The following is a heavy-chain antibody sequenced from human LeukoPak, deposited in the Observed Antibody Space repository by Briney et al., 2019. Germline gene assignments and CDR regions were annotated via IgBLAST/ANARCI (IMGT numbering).Heavy chain of an antibody. CDR2: ISYDGSNK. Sequence: GSLRLSCAASGFTFSSYAMHWVRQAPGKGLEWVAVISYDGSNKYYADSVKGRFTISRDNSKNTLYLQMNSLRAEDTAVYYCARGVVGGYYYPFDYWGQGTLVTVSS. CDR1: GFTFSSYA. V-gene: IGHV3-30*04. D-gene: IGHD3-22*01. CDR3: ARGVVGGYYYPFDY. J-gene: IGHJ4*02.